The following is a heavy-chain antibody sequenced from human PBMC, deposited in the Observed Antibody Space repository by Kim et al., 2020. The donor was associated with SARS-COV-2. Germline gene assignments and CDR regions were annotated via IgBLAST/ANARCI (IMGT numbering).Heavy chain of an antibody. CDR1: GDSVSSNSAA. CDR3: AKGRPAYCSSTSCYNYYGMDV. Sequence: SQTLSLTCAISGDSVSSNSAAWNWIRQSPSRGLEWLGRTYYRSKWYNDYAVSVKSRITINPDTSKNQFSLQLNSVTPEDTAVYYCAKGRPAYCSSTSCYNYYGMDVWGQGTTVTVSS. CDR2: TYYRSKWYN. V-gene: IGHV6-1*01. J-gene: IGHJ6*02. D-gene: IGHD2-2*02.